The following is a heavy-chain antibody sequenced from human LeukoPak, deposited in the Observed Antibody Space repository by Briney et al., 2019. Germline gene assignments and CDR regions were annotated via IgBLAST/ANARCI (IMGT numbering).Heavy chain of an antibody. V-gene: IGHV3-9*01. D-gene: IGHD3-10*01. CDR1: GFTFDDYA. Sequence: GGSLRLSCAASGFTFDDYAMHWVRQVPGKGLEWVSGINWNSGGIGYADSVKGRFTISRDNAKNFLYLHMNSLRAEDTAVYYCAKEQSHYGSGSSDAFHIWGPGTMVTVSS. J-gene: IGHJ3*02. CDR2: INWNSGGI. CDR3: AKEQSHYGSGSSDAFHI.